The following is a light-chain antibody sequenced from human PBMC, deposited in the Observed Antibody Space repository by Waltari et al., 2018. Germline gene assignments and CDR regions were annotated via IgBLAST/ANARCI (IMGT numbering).Light chain of an antibody. J-gene: IGLJ3*02. Sequence: QTVVTQEPSLTVSPGGAVTLTCASSAGAVTSGNYPNWIQQKPGQVPRSLIHSTTNRHSWNPARFSGSLLGGKAALTLSGVQPEDEAEYYCLLYDGSDQVFGGGTKLTVL. CDR2: STT. V-gene: IGLV7-43*01. CDR1: AGAVTSGNY. CDR3: LLYDGSDQV.